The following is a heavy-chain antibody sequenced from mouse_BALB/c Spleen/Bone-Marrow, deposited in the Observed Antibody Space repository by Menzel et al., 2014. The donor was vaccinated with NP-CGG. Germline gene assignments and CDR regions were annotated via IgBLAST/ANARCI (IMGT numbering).Heavy chain of an antibody. Sequence: VQLVESGAELARPGASVKMSCKASGYTFTSYTMHWVKQRPGQGLEWIGYINPSSGYTNYNQKFKDKATLTADKSSSTAYMQLSSLTSEDSAVYYCARSPYYYGSSYYFDYWGQGTTLTVSS. J-gene: IGHJ2*01. CDR1: GYTFTSYT. V-gene: IGHV1-4*01. CDR3: ARSPYYYGSSYYFDY. CDR2: INPSSGYT. D-gene: IGHD1-1*01.